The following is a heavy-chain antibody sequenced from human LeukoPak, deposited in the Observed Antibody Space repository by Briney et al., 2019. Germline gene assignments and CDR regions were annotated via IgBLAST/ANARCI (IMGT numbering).Heavy chain of an antibody. J-gene: IGHJ5*02. V-gene: IGHV1-69*06. D-gene: IGHD2-2*01. CDR3: AWGGGHCSSTSCYAGNWFDP. CDR2: IIPIFGTA. CDR1: GGTFSSYA. Sequence: SVKVSCKASGGTFSSYAISWVRQAPGQGLEWMGGIIPIFGTANYAQKFLGRVTITADKSTSTAYMELSSLRSEDTAVYYCAWGGGHCSSTSCYAGNWFDPWGQGTLVTVSS.